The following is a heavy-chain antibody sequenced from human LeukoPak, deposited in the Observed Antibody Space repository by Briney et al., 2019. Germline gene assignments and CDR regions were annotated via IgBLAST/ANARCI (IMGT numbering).Heavy chain of an antibody. D-gene: IGHD6-13*01. J-gene: IGHJ6*03. CDR1: GFTFSSYA. Sequence: GRSLRLSCAASGFTFSSYAMHWVRQAPGKGLEWVAVISYDGSNKYYADSVKGRFTISRDNSKNTLYLQMNSLRAEDTAVYYCARDSIAAAEYYCYYMDVWGKGTTVTVSS. CDR2: ISYDGSNK. CDR3: ARDSIAAAEYYCYYMDV. V-gene: IGHV3-30*04.